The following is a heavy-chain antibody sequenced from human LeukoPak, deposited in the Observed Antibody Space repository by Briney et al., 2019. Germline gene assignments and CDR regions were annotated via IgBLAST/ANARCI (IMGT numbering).Heavy chain of an antibody. D-gene: IGHD3-16*02. CDR1: GFTFSSYW. J-gene: IGHJ4*02. Sequence: GGSLRLSCAASGFTFSSYWMHWVRQAPGKGLVWVSRINSDGSSTSYADSAKGRFTISRDNAKNTLYLQMNSLRAEDTAVYYCAREWGPHSYYDYVWGSYQNYFDYWGQGTLVTVSS. CDR2: INSDGSST. CDR3: AREWGPHSYYDYVWGSYQNYFDY. V-gene: IGHV3-74*01.